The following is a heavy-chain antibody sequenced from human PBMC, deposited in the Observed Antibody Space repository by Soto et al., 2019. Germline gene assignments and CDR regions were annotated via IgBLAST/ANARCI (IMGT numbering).Heavy chain of an antibody. V-gene: IGHV3-23*01. D-gene: IGHD2-15*01. CDR2: VSIGGST. CDR3: AKRRGAGGHFDY. J-gene: IGHJ4*02. CDR1: GFTFSSYA. Sequence: DVQLLESGGGLVQPEGSLRLSCAASGFTFSSYAMGWVRQGPGKGLEWVAVVSIGGSTHYADSVRVRFTISRDNSKNTLSLQMTSLTAEDTAVYFCAKRRGAGGHFDYWGQGALVTVSS.